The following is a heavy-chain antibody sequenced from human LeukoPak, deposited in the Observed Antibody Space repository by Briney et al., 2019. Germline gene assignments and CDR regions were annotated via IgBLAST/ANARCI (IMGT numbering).Heavy chain of an antibody. Sequence: PSETLSLTCAVYGGSFSGYYWSWIRQPPGKGLEWIGEINHSGSTNYNPSLKSRVTISVDTSKNQFSLKLSSVTVADTAVYYCARSRYNGNDVVGKYFAYWGQGTLVTVSS. CDR3: ARSRYNGNDVVGKYFAY. J-gene: IGHJ4*02. CDR1: GGSFSGYY. CDR2: INHSGST. D-gene: IGHD1-1*01. V-gene: IGHV4-34*01.